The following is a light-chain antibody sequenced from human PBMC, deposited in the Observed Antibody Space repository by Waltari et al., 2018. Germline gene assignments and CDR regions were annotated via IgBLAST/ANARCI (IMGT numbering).Light chain of an antibody. CDR1: SSDVGGYNY. CDR3: SSYAGSNNLWV. V-gene: IGLV2-8*01. J-gene: IGLJ3*02. CDR2: EVS. Sequence: QSALTQPPSASGSPGQSVTISCTGTSSDVGGYNYVSWYQQHPGKAPKLMIYEVSKRPSGVPDRFSGSKSVNTASLTVSGLQAEDEADYYCSSYAGSNNLWVFGGGTKLTAL.